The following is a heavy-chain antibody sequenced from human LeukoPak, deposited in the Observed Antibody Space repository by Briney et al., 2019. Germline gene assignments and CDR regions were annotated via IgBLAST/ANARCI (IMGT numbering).Heavy chain of an antibody. D-gene: IGHD3-10*02. V-gene: IGHV3-30*02. Sequence: SGGSLRLSCAASGFTFSSYGMHWVRQAPGKGLEWVAFIRYDGSNKYYADSVKGRFTISRDNSKNTLYLQMNSLRAEDTAVYYCAKVLFGSSAGSIPRFQHWGQGTLVTVSS. CDR3: AKVLFGSSAGSIPRFQH. CDR1: GFTFSSYG. CDR2: IRYDGSNK. J-gene: IGHJ1*01.